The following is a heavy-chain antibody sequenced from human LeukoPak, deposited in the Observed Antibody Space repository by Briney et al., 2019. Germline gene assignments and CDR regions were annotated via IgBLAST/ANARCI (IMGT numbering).Heavy chain of an antibody. V-gene: IGHV3-21*01. CDR3: ARARGRSINDAFDI. CDR1: GFTFSSYW. D-gene: IGHD3-16*01. Sequence: GGSLRLSCAASGFTFSSYWMHWVRQAPGKGLEWVSCISTRSTYIYYADSVKGRFTISRDNAKNSLYLQMNSLRAEDTAVYYCARARGRSINDAFDIWGQGTMVTVSS. CDR2: ISTRSTYI. J-gene: IGHJ3*02.